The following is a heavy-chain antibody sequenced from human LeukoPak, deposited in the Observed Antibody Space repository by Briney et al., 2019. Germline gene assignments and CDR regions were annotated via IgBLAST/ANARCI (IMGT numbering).Heavy chain of an antibody. CDR2: IYYTGST. CDR1: GGSISSGGYY. J-gene: IGHJ3*02. V-gene: IGHV4-31*03. CDR3: ARVPSVIDAFDI. Sequence: SETLSLTCTVSGGSISSGGYYWSWIRQHPGKGLEWIAYIYYTGSTYYNPSLKSRLTISVDTSKNHFSLRLSSMTAADTAVYYCARVPSVIDAFDIWAKGQWSPSLQ. D-gene: IGHD2-21*01.